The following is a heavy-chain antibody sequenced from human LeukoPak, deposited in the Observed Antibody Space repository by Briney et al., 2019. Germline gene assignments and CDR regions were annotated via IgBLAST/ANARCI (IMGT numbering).Heavy chain of an antibody. D-gene: IGHD1-26*01. CDR1: GGSFSGYY. Sequence: SETLSLTCAVYGGSFSGYYWSWIRQPPGKGLEWIGEINHSGSTNYNSSLKSRVTISVDTSKNQVSLRLNSVTAADSAMYYCAKSGGYGLIDYWGQGTLVTVSS. CDR3: AKSGGYGLIDY. J-gene: IGHJ4*01. V-gene: IGHV4-34*01. CDR2: INHSGST.